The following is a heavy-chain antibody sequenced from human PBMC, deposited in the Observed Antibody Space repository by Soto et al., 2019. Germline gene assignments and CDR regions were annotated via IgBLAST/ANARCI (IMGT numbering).Heavy chain of an antibody. D-gene: IGHD1-7*01. CDR2: IYWDDDK. J-gene: IGHJ4*02. Sequence: SGPTLVNPTETLTLTCTFSGFSLTTYGVGVGWIRQPPGKALEWLALIYWDDDKRYSPSLKSRLTITKDTSNNQVVLTMTNMGPVDIASYYCAHRLEGYDWNSGIYDYWGEGTLVTVPQ. CDR1: GFSLTTYGVG. CDR3: AHRLEGYDWNSGIYDY. V-gene: IGHV2-5*02.